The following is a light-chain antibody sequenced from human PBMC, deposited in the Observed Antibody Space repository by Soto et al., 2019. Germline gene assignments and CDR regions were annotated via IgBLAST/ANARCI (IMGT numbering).Light chain of an antibody. J-gene: IGKJ4*01. V-gene: IGKV3-20*01. CDR2: GAS. CDR3: QQYGVSPT. Sequence: EIVLTQSPGTLSLSTGEGATLSSRTRQTISNNFFAWYEQRPGQAPRPLIYGASGRAAGIPDRFSGSGSGTDFTLSISRLEPEDFAVYYCQQYGVSPTFGGGTKVDIK. CDR1: QTISNNF.